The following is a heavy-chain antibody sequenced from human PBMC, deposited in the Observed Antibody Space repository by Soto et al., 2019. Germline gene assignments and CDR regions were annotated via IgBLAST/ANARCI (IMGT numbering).Heavy chain of an antibody. CDR2: IFWDDDK. V-gene: IGHV2-5*02. CDR1: GFSLSTSGVG. J-gene: IGHJ4*02. Sequence: QITLKESGPPLVKPTQTLTLTCTFSGFSLSTSGVGVGWIRQPPGKALEWLALIFWDDDKRYSPSLKSRLTITKYTSENRVVLIMTNVDPVDTATYYCAHRPGSGFYYSSGTYDYWGQGTLVTVSS. D-gene: IGHD3-10*01. CDR3: AHRPGSGFYYSSGTYDY.